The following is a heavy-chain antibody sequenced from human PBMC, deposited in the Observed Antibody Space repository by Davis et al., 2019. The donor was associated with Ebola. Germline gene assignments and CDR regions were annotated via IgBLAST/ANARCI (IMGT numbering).Heavy chain of an antibody. CDR1: GYTFTSYD. CDR3: AAGGYYDFWSGYYAFDY. CDR2: MNPNSGNT. V-gene: IGHV1-8*01. J-gene: IGHJ4*02. D-gene: IGHD3-3*01. Sequence: ASVKVSCKASGYTFTSYDINWVRQATGQGLEWMGWMNPNSGNTGYAQKFQERVTITRDMSTSTAYMELSSLRSEDTAVYYCAAGGYYDFWSGYYAFDYWGQGTLVTVSS.